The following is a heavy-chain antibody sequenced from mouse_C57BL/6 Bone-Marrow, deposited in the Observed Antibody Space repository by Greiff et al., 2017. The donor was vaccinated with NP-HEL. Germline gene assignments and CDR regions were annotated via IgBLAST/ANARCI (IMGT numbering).Heavy chain of an antibody. D-gene: IGHD2-3*01. CDR3: ARPVGYYDYAMDY. V-gene: IGHV5-6*02. Sequence: EVMLVESGGDLVKPGGSLKLSCAASGFTFSSYGMSWVRQTPDKRLEWVATISSGGSYPYYPDSVKGRFTISRDNAKNTLYLQLSSLKSEDTAMYYCARPVGYYDYAMDYWGQGTSVTVSS. CDR1: GFTFSSYG. J-gene: IGHJ4*01. CDR2: ISSGGSYP.